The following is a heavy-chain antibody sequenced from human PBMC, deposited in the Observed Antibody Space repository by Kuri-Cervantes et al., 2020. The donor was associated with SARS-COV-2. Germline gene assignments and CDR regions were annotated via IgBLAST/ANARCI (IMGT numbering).Heavy chain of an antibody. J-gene: IGHJ6*04. CDR3: ARPGGFLDV. CDR2: INHSGST. V-gene: IGHV4-34*01. D-gene: IGHD4-23*01. Sequence: SETLSLTCAVYGGSFSGYYWSWIRQPPGKGLEWIGEINHSGSTNYNPSLKGRVTISVDTSNNQFSLKLSSVTAADTAVYYCARPGGFLDVWGKGTTVTVSS. CDR1: GGSFSGYY.